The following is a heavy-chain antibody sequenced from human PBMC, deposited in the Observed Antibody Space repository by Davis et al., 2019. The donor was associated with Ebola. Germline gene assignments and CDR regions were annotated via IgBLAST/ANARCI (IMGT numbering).Heavy chain of an antibody. CDR2: ISWNSASI. D-gene: IGHD5-18*01. J-gene: IGHJ4*02. CDR1: GFTFDDYA. CDR3: VPGTWI. Sequence: GGSLRLSCAASGFTFDDYAMHWVRQPPGKGLEWVSGISWNSASIGYAESVKGRFTISRDNAKNSLYPQMNTLRVKDTAIYYCVPGTWIRGQGTLVTVSS. V-gene: IGHV3-9*01.